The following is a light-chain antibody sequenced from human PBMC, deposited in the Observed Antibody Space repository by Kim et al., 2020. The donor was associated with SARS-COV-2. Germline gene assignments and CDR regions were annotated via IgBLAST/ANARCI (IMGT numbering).Light chain of an antibody. V-gene: IGKV3-20*01. CDR1: RGGRGGS. J-gene: IGKJ1*01. Sequence: SARGGTAASCRAGRGGRGGSVAWEQQKAGQSPRLLIYGASNRATDIPDRFSGSGSGTDFTLTISRLEAEDFAVYYCQQYSDWSSTFGRGTKVDIK. CDR2: GAS. CDR3: QQYSDWSST.